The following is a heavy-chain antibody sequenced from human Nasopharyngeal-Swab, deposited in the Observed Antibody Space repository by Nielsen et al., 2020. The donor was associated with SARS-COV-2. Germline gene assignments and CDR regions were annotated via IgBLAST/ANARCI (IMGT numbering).Heavy chain of an antibody. D-gene: IGHD1-26*01. CDR3: ARTPARWEQWLEV. CDR1: GGSISPYY. Sequence: AETLSLTCTVSGGSISPYYWNWVRQPAGKRLEWIGYVYYYGGSNYNPSLESRVTISLDTSKNQFSLEMTSVTATSTAVDYCARTPARWEQWLEVWAAGTTVTVSS. V-gene: IGHV4-59*01. J-gene: IGHJ6*04. CDR2: VYYYGGS.